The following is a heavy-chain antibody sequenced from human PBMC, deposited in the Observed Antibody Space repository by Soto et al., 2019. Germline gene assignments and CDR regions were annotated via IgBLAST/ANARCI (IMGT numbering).Heavy chain of an antibody. CDR2: MNPNSGDT. D-gene: IGHD4-17*01. J-gene: IGHJ5*02. Sequence: QVQLVQSGAEVKKPGASVKVSCKASGSTFTSYDINWVRQATGQGLEYLGWMNPNSGDTPYVQKFQGRLTMTWDTSITTAYMELSGLRSEDTALYFCARGVKYGAYSRWFDPWGQGTLVTVSS. V-gene: IGHV1-8*01. CDR3: ARGVKYGAYSRWFDP. CDR1: GSTFTSYD.